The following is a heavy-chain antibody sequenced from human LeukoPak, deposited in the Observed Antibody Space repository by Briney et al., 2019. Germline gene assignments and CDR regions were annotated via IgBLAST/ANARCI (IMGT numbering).Heavy chain of an antibody. J-gene: IGHJ4*02. D-gene: IGHD6-19*01. CDR1: GGSISSSSYY. V-gene: IGHV4-39*07. Sequence: SETLSLTCTVSGGSISSSSYYWGWIRQPPGKGLEWIGSFYHRGSTYYNPSLKSRVTITVDASKNQFSLKLNSVTAADTAFYYCARDYSSGWYTPFYWGQGTLVTVSS. CDR2: FYHRGST. CDR3: ARDYSSGWYTPFY.